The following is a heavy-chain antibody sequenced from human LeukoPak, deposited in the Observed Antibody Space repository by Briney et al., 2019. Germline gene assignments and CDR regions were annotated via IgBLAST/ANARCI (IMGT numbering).Heavy chain of an antibody. CDR3: ARDQGYYDILTGWGARDEFDY. CDR2: IIPTFGTA. Sequence: ASVKVSCKASGGAFSSYAISWVRQAPGQGLEWMGGIIPTFGTAKYAQKFQGRVTITADESTSTAYMELSSLRSEDTAVYYCARDQGYYDILTGWGARDEFDYWGQGTLVTVSS. D-gene: IGHD3-9*01. J-gene: IGHJ4*02. CDR1: GGAFSSYA. V-gene: IGHV1-69*01.